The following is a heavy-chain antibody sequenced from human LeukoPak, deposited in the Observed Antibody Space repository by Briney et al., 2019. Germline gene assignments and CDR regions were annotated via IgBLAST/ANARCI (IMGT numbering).Heavy chain of an antibody. Sequence: SETLSLTCTVSGGSISSSSYYWGWIRQPPGKGLEWIGSIYYSGSTYYNPSLKSRVTISVDTSKNQFSLKLGSVTAADTAVYYCASPPIVVVPAAMYFDLWGRGTLVTVSS. CDR1: GGSISSSSYY. J-gene: IGHJ2*01. D-gene: IGHD2-2*01. CDR2: IYYSGST. V-gene: IGHV4-39*01. CDR3: ASPPIVVVPAAMYFDL.